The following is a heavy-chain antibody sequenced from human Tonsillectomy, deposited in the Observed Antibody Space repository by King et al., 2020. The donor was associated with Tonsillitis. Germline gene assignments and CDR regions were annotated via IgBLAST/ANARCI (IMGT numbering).Heavy chain of an antibody. J-gene: IGHJ4*02. CDR3: AKRGYDILTGHPGYFDY. V-gene: IGHV3-23*04. CDR1: GFTFRNYA. CDR2: ISGSGDST. D-gene: IGHD3-9*01. Sequence: EVQLVESGGGLVQPGGSLRLSCAASGFTFRNYAMSWARQAPGKGLEWVSAISGSGDSTYYADSVKGLFTISRDNSKNTLYLQMNSLRAEDTAVYYCAKRGYDILTGHPGYFDYWGQGTLVTVSS.